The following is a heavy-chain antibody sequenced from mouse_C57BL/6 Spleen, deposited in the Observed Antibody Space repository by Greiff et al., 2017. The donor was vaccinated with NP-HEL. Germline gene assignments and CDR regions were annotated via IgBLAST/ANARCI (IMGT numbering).Heavy chain of an antibody. D-gene: IGHD1-1*01. CDR2: IYPGDGDT. CDR1: GYAFSSYW. CDR3: ARGGYYAFDY. J-gene: IGHJ2*01. V-gene: IGHV1-80*01. Sequence: VQLQQSGAELVKPGASVKISCKASGYAFSSYWMNWVKQRPGRGLEWIGQIYPGDGDTNYNGKFKGKATLTADKSSSTAYMQLISLTSEDSAFYFCARGGYYAFDYWGQGTTLTVSS.